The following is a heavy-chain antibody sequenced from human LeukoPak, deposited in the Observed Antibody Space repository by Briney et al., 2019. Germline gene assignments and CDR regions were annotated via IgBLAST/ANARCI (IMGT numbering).Heavy chain of an antibody. J-gene: IGHJ3*02. D-gene: IGHD3-22*01. CDR2: IYTSGST. CDR1: GGSISSYY. V-gene: IGHV4-4*07. Sequence: KPSETLSLTCTVPGGSISSYYWSWIRQPAGKGLEWIGRIYTSGSTNYNPSLKSRVTMSVDTSKNQFSLKLSSVTGADTAVYYCARDSRGMVVVADDAFDIWGQGTMVTVSS. CDR3: ARDSRGMVVVADDAFDI.